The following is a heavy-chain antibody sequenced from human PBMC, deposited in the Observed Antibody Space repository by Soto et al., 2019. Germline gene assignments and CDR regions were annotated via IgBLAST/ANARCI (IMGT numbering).Heavy chain of an antibody. Sequence: ASVKVSCKASGGTFSSYAISWVRQAPGQGLEWMGGIIPIFGTANYAQKFQGRVTITADESTSTAYMELSSLRSEDTAAYYCARFMGTRSVYYYYYGMDVWGQGTTVTVSS. D-gene: IGHD5-18*01. CDR2: IIPIFGTA. J-gene: IGHJ6*02. V-gene: IGHV1-69*13. CDR1: GGTFSSYA. CDR3: ARFMGTRSVYYYYYGMDV.